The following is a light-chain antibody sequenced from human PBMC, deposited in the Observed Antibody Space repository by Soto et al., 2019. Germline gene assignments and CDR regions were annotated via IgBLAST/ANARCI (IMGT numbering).Light chain of an antibody. CDR3: QQYNNWPRT. CDR2: GAS. V-gene: IGKV3D-15*01. CDR1: LSVSSD. Sequence: EVLMTQSPATLSVSPGDRVTLSCRASLSVSSDLAWYQQKPGQAPTLLIYGASIRATGIPDRFSGSGSGTDFTLTISGLEPEDFAVYYCQQYNNWPRTFGQGTKVDIK. J-gene: IGKJ1*01.